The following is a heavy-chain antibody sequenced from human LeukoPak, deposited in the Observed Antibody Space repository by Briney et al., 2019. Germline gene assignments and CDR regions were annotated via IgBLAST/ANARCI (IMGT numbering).Heavy chain of an antibody. V-gene: IGHV1-18*01. CDR1: GYTFTRYG. CDR2: ISAYNGNT. D-gene: IGHD3-3*01. Sequence: ASVKVSCKASGYTFTRYGISWVRQAPGQGLEWMGWISAYNGNTNYAQKLQGRVTMTTDTSTSTAYMELRSLRSDDTAVYYCARDTRLRFLEWLLSGDGGEYYFDYWGQGTLVTVSS. CDR3: ARDTRLRFLEWLLSGDGGEYYFDY. J-gene: IGHJ4*02.